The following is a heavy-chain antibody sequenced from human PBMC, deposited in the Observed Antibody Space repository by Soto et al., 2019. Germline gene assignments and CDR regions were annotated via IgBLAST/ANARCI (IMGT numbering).Heavy chain of an antibody. CDR3: ARGLIQLWSNWFDP. V-gene: IGHV4-30-2*01. CDR2: IYHSGST. Sequence: QLQLQESGSGLVKPSQTLSLTCAVSGGSISSGGYSWSWIRQPPGKGLEWIGYIYHSGSTYYNPSLKSRVTISVDRYKNQFSLKLSSVTAADTAVYYCARGLIQLWSNWFDPWGQGTLVTVSS. J-gene: IGHJ5*02. CDR1: GGSISSGGYS. D-gene: IGHD5-18*01.